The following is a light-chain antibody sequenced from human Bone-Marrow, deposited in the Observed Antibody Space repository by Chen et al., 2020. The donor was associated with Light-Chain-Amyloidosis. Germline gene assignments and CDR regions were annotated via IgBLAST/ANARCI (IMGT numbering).Light chain of an antibody. CDR1: SSDVGGYNY. V-gene: IGLV2-14*03. CDR2: DVR. CDR3: SSYASTNTYV. Sequence: QSALPQPASESGSPGQSITISCTGTSSDVGGYNYVSWYQQYPGKAPKLLIYDVRNRPSGVSNRFSGSKSGNTASLTISGLQAEDEADYYCSSYASTNTYVFGTGTEVTVL. J-gene: IGLJ1*01.